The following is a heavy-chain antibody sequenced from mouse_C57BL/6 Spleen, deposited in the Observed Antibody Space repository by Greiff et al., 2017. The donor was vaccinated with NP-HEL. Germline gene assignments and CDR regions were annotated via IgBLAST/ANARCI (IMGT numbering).Heavy chain of an antibody. CDR1: GYTFTSYW. V-gene: IGHV1-69*01. CDR3: ARGGLRREYYFDY. Sequence: VQLQQSGAELVMPGASVKLSCKASGYTFTSYWMHWVKQRPGQGLEWIGEIDPSDSYTNYNQKFKGKSTLTVDKSSSTAYMQLSSLTYEDSAVYYCARGGLRREYYFDYLGQGTTLTVSS. D-gene: IGHD2-4*01. J-gene: IGHJ2*01. CDR2: IDPSDSYT.